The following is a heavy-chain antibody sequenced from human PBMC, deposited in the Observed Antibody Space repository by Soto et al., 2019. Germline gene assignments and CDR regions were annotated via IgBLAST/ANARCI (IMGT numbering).Heavy chain of an antibody. V-gene: IGHV4-59*01. D-gene: IGHD3-3*01. CDR2: IYYSGST. CDR3: ARTQYYDFWSGYYNWFDP. CDR1: GGSISSYY. Sequence: SETLSLTCTVSGGSISSYYWSWIRQPPGKGLEWIGYIYYSGSTNYNPPLKSRVTISVDTSKNQFSLKLSSVTAADTAVYYCARTQYYDFWSGYYNWFDPWGQGTLVTVSS. J-gene: IGHJ5*02.